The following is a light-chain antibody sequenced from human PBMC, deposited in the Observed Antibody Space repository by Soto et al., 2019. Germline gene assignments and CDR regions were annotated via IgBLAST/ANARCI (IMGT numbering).Light chain of an antibody. J-gene: IGKJ2*01. CDR3: QQYGRSPPFT. CDR1: QSVSSNY. Sequence: IVLTQSPGTLSLSPGERATLSCRASQSVSSNYIAWYQQKLGQAPRLLIYGASSRATGIPDRFSGSGSGTYFTLTISRLEPEDFAVYFCQQYGRSPPFTFAQGTKVEIK. CDR2: GAS. V-gene: IGKV3-20*01.